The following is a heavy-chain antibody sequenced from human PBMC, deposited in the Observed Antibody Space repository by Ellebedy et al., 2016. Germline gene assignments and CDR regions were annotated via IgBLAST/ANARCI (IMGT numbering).Heavy chain of an antibody. D-gene: IGHD4-17*01. J-gene: IGHJ4*02. CDR2: ISAGGDDT. V-gene: IGHV3-23*01. CDR1: GIRFSDFF. CDR3: YYGHYSAS. Sequence: GGSLRLXCATSGIRFSDFFMSWVRQAPGKGLQWVSTISAGGDDTYLADSVKGRFTISRDNSRDTLYLQMNSLRAEDTAVYYCYYGHYSASWGQGTLVTVSS.